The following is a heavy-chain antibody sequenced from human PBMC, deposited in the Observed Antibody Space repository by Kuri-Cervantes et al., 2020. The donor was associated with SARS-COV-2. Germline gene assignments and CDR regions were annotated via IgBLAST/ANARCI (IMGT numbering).Heavy chain of an antibody. J-gene: IGHJ6*02. Sequence: GGSLRLSCAASGFTFSSYAMSWVRQAPGKGLEWVSVIYSGGSSTYYADSVKGRFTISRDNSKNTPYLQMNSPRAEDTAVYYCASMVRGNYGMDVWGQGTTVTVSS. V-gene: IGHV3-23*03. CDR2: IYSGGSST. D-gene: IGHD3-10*01. CDR3: ASMVRGNYGMDV. CDR1: GFTFSSYA.